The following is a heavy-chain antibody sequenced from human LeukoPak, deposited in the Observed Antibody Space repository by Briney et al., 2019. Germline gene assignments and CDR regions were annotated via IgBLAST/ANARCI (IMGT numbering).Heavy chain of an antibody. Sequence: ASVKVSCKASGYTFTSYDINWVRQATGQGLEWMGWMNPNSGNTGYAQKFQGRVTMTRNTSISTAYMELSSLRSEDTAVYYCARIRDPTMVKHPSGWYFDLWGRGTLVTVSS. V-gene: IGHV1-8*01. CDR2: MNPNSGNT. D-gene: IGHD4-23*01. CDR3: ARIRDPTMVKHPSGWYFDL. CDR1: GYTFTSYD. J-gene: IGHJ2*01.